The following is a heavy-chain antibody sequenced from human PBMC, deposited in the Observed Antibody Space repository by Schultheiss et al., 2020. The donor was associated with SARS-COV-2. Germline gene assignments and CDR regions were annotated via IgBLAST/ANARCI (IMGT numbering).Heavy chain of an antibody. CDR3: AKGQGYYYPIDY. CDR2: IWFDGTNK. D-gene: IGHD3-22*01. J-gene: IGHJ4*02. V-gene: IGHV3-33*06. Sequence: GESLKISCAASGFTFSSYSMNWVRQAPGKGLEWVAIIWFDGTNKFYADSVKGRFTISRDNSKNTLDLQMNSLRAEDTAVYYCAKGQGYYYPIDYWGQGTLVTVSS. CDR1: GFTFSSYS.